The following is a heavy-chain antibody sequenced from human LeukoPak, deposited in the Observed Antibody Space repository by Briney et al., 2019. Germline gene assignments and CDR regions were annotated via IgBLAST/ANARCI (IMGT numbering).Heavy chain of an antibody. CDR2: IRSKAYGGTT. J-gene: IGHJ4*02. D-gene: IGHD3-9*01. CDR1: GFTFSSYG. CDR3: TRDGRELRYFDWLADY. V-gene: IGHV3-49*04. Sequence: GGTLRLSCAASGFTFSSYGMTWVRQAPGKGLERVGFIRSKAYGGTTEYAASVKGRFTISRDDSKSIAYLQMNSLKTEDTAVYYCTRDGRELRYFDWLADYWGQGTLVTVSS.